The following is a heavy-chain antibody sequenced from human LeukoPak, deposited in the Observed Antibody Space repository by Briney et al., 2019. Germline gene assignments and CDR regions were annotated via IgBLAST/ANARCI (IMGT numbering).Heavy chain of an antibody. CDR3: ARDSGYAFDT. CDR2: IRSSSSTI. CDR1: GFTFSSYG. Sequence: GESLRLSCAASGFTFSSYGMHWVRQAPGKGLEWVSYIRSSSSTIYYADSVKGRFTISSDNAKNSLYLQMNTLRDEDAAVYFCARDSGYAFDTWGQGTMVTVSS. V-gene: IGHV3-48*02. D-gene: IGHD2-15*01. J-gene: IGHJ3*02.